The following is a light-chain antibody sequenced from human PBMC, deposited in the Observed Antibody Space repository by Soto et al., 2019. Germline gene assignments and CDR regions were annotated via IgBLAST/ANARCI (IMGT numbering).Light chain of an antibody. CDR1: QGSRND. Sequence: AIQMTQSPSSLSASVGYRFTITCRASQGSRNDVGWYQQKPGKDPKLMIDSASTLQSGVPSRFSGSGSGTDFTLTISSLQPEEFATYYCQQANAFPLTFGQGTRLEIK. CDR3: QQANAFPLT. CDR2: SAS. V-gene: IGKV1-6*01. J-gene: IGKJ5*01.